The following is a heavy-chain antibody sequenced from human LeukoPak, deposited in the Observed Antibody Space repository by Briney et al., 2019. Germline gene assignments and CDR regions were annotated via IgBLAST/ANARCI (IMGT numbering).Heavy chain of an antibody. CDR1: GFSISSGYY. CDR2: THKSRTH. CDR3: AREGNSGSYENYLDS. V-gene: IGHV4-38-2*02. D-gene: IGHD1-26*01. Sequence: KSSETLSLTCSVSGFSISSGYYWAWIRQPPGKGLEWVAGTHKSRTHNYSPSLRSRVTISVDTSKNQFSLKMSSVTAADTAVYYCAREGNSGSYENYLDSWGQGMLVTVSS. J-gene: IGHJ4*02.